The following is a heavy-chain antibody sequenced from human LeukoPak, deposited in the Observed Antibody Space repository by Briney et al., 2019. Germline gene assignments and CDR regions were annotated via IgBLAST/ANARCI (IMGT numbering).Heavy chain of an antibody. D-gene: IGHD2-2*01. Sequence: GGSLRLSCAASGFTFNNYAMSWVRQTPGRGLEWVSTIFIGGVGTYYADSVKGRFTISRGKSKNTLYLQMDSLRVEDTAVYYCAKAAPGDCSSTYCSLFDNWGQGTLVTVSS. V-gene: IGHV3-23*01. CDR1: GFTFNNYA. CDR3: AKAAPGDCSSTYCSLFDN. J-gene: IGHJ4*02. CDR2: IFIGGVGT.